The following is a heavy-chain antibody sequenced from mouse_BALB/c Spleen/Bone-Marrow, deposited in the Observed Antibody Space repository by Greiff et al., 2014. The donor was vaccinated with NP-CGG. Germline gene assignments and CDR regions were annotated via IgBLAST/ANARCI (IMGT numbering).Heavy chain of an antibody. J-gene: IGHJ3*01. CDR3: VRHEVMITFAY. V-gene: IGHV10-1*02. CDR1: GFTFNTYA. Sequence: EVQVVESGGGLVQPKGSLKLSCAASGFTFNTYAMDWVRQAPGKGLEWVARIRSKSNNYATYYADSVKDRFTISRDDSQSMLYLQMNNLKTEDTAMYYCVRHEVMITFAYWAKGLWSLSLQ. CDR2: IRSKSNNYAT. D-gene: IGHD2-4*01.